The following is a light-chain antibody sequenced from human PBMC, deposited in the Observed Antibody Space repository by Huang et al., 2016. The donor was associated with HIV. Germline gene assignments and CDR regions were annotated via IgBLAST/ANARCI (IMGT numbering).Light chain of an antibody. J-gene: IGKJ4*01. V-gene: IGKV3-11*01. CDR1: QSVSAY. Sequence: EIVLTQSPATLSLSPGERATLSCRASQSVSAYLAWYQQKPGQAPRLLIYGASNRANGIPARFSGRGSGTDFTLTISSLEPEDFAVYYCQQRSDWPLTFGGGTKVEIK. CDR2: GAS. CDR3: QQRSDWPLT.